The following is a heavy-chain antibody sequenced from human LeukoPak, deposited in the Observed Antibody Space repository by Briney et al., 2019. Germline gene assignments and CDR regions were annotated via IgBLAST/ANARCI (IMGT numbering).Heavy chain of an antibody. V-gene: IGHV3-53*01. J-gene: IGHJ4*02. CDR3: ASTYGDYHPGLVDY. D-gene: IGHD4-17*01. Sequence: GGSLRLSCAASGFTVSSNYMSWVRQAPGKGLEWVSVIYSGGSTYYADSVKGRFTISRDNSKNTLYLQMNSLRAEDTAVYYCASTYGDYHPGLVDYWGQGTLVTVSS. CDR1: GFTVSSNY. CDR2: IYSGGST.